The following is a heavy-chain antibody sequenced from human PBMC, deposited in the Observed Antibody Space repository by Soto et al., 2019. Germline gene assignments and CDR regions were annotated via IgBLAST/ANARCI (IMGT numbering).Heavy chain of an antibody. CDR1: GDSIIGIYH. CDR2: IYHTGTT. V-gene: IGHV4-38-2*02. J-gene: IGHJ5*02. D-gene: IGHD6-6*01. CDR3: AREVAPTDMKIIAARLKGDWFDP. Sequence: PSETLSLTCAVSGDSIIGIYHWAWIRQSPGRGLEWIASIYHTGTTYYTPSLESRVTISVDTSKNPFALKLSSVTAADTAVYYCAREVAPTDMKIIAARLKGDWFDPWGQGTLVTVSS.